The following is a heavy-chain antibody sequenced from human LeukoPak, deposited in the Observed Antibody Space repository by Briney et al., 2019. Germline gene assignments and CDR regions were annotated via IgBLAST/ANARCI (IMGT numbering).Heavy chain of an antibody. CDR2: VYQRGST. V-gene: IGHV4-59*08. CDR1: GDSIGGCY. CDR3: ARTLGYCSGGTCYNYFDP. Sequence: SETLSLNCTVFGDSIGGCYWSWIRQPPGKGLEWIGYVYQRGSTNYNPSLKSRVLISADRSKNHFSLRLTSVTAADTAVYYCARTLGYCSGGTCYNYFDPWGQGTLVTVSS. J-gene: IGHJ5*02. D-gene: IGHD2-15*01.